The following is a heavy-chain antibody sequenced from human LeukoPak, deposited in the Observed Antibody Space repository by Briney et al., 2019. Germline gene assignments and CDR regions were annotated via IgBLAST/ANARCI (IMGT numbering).Heavy chain of an antibody. D-gene: IGHD6-13*01. CDR2: ISGSGGST. V-gene: IGHV3-23*01. J-gene: IGHJ6*03. CDR3: AKDAGSSCGYYMDV. Sequence: GGSLRLSCAASGFTFSSYAMSWVRQAPGKGLEWVSAISGSGGSTYYADSVKGRFTISRDNSKNTLYLQMNSLRAEDTAVYCCAKDAGSSCGYYMDVWGKGTTVTVSS. CDR1: GFTFSSYA.